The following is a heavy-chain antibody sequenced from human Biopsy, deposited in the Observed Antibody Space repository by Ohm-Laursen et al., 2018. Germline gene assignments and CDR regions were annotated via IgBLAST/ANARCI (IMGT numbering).Heavy chain of an antibody. Sequence: SVKVSCKVSGYTLTALSMHWVRQAPGRGLGWMGGFAPEDGKTIYAQKFQGRITMTEDTSTDTAYMELSSLRSEDTAVYYCAANINVWNVNYWGQGTQVTVSS. CDR3: AANINVWNVNY. CDR1: GYTLTALS. J-gene: IGHJ4*02. D-gene: IGHD1-1*01. CDR2: FAPEDGKT. V-gene: IGHV1-24*01.